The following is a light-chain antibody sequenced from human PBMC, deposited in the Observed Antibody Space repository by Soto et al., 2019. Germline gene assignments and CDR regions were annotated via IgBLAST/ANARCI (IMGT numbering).Light chain of an antibody. J-gene: IGLJ1*01. V-gene: IGLV3-21*02. CDR2: VDS. CDR1: NIESKS. CDR3: QVWDTISDHYV. Sequence: SYELTQPPSVSVAPGQTARITCGGNNIESKSVHWYQQRPVQAPVLVIYVDSDRPSGIPDRFSASTSGNTAALTISRVEGGDEAAYYCQVWDTISDHYVFGSGTQVTVL.